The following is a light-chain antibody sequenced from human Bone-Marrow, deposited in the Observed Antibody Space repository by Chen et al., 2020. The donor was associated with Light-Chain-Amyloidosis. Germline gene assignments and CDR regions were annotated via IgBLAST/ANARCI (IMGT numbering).Light chain of an antibody. CDR2: LGA. V-gene: IGKV2-28*01. J-gene: IGKJ2*01. CDR1: QSLLHSNGDNY. CDR3: MQGLQNPNP. Sequence: DIVMTQSPLSLPVTPGEPASISCRSSQSLLHSNGDNYLDWYLQKPGQSPQLLISLGANRASGVPGRFSGSGYGTDFTQRISRVEAEEVGVYYSMQGLQNPNPFGQGTKLEIK.